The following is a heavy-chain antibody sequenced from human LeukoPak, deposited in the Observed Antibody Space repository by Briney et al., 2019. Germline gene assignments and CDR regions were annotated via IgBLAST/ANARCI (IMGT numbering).Heavy chain of an antibody. Sequence: PGGSLRLSCAASGFTFSSYGMHWVRQAPGKGLEWVAVISYDGSNKYYADSVKGRFTISRDNSKNTLYLQMNNLRAEDTAVYYCARDPQWELTYAFDIWGQGTMVTVSS. CDR2: ISYDGSNK. CDR1: GFTFSSYG. CDR3: ARDPQWELTYAFDI. D-gene: IGHD1-26*01. J-gene: IGHJ3*02. V-gene: IGHV3-30*03.